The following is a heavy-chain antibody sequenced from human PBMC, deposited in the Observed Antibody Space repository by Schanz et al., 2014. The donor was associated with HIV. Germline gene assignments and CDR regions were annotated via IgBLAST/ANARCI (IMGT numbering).Heavy chain of an antibody. J-gene: IGHJ4*02. CDR1: GSFGGTW. D-gene: IGHD1-1*01. CDR3: ARATTDPFQPTYYFDS. Sequence: QVQLQQWGAGLLKPSETLSLTCAVYGSFGGTWWNWIHQTPGKGLEYIGDINHNGDTRYNPSLKSRVTISLDSPKRQFSLILKSVTAADTAVYFCARATTDPFQPTYYFDSWGQGTLVTVSS. CDR2: INHNGDT. V-gene: IGHV4-34*01.